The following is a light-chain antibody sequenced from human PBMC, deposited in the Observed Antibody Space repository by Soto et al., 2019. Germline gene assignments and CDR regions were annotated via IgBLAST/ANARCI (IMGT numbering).Light chain of an antibody. V-gene: IGKV3-11*01. Sequence: EIVLTQSPATLSLSPGERATLSCRASQSVSSYLAWYQQKPGQAPRLLLYDASNRATGIPARFSGSGSGTDFTLTISSLEPEDFAVYYCQQRSNWPQFTFGPGTKVDIK. J-gene: IGKJ3*01. CDR1: QSVSSY. CDR2: DAS. CDR3: QQRSNWPQFT.